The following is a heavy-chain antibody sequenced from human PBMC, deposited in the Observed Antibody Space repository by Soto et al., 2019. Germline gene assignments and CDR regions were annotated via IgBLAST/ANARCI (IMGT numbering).Heavy chain of an antibody. CDR2: IYPSVSS. V-gene: IGHV4-38-2*02. Sequence: SETLSLTCHVSGFAISRGYYWSWVRQPPGKGLEWIGSIYPSVSSYHNPSLESRLTLSIDTSKNQFTLKLASVTAADTALYYCAREKVGTTFFDNWGQGTQVTVSS. D-gene: IGHD1-1*01. J-gene: IGHJ4*02. CDR3: AREKVGTTFFDN. CDR1: GFAISRGYY.